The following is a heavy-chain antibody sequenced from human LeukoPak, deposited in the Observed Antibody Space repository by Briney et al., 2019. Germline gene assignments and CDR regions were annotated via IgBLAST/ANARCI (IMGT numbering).Heavy chain of an antibody. CDR2: IYHSGST. D-gene: IGHD4/OR15-4a*01. CDR1: GGSISSSNW. CDR3: ASGATNDAFDI. V-gene: IGHV4-4*02. J-gene: IGHJ3*02. Sequence: SETLSLTCAVSGGSISSSNWWSWVRQPPGKGLEWIGEIYHSGSTNYNPSLKSRVTIPVDKSKNQFSLKLSSVTAADTAVYYCASGATNDAFDIWGQGTMVTVSS.